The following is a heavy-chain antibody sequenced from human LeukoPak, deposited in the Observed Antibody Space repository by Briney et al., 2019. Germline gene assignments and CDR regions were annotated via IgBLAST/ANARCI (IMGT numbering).Heavy chain of an antibody. V-gene: IGHV3-30*02. D-gene: IGHD1-20*01. J-gene: IGHJ6*03. Sequence: GGSLRLSCAASGFTFSSHSMHWVRQAPGKGLEWVAFIRYDGNNKVYADSVKGRFTISRDNSKNTLYLQMNSLRAEDTAVYYCARDALITGTTAGYYMDVWGKGTTVTVSS. CDR1: GFTFSSHS. CDR2: IRYDGNNK. CDR3: ARDALITGTTAGYYMDV.